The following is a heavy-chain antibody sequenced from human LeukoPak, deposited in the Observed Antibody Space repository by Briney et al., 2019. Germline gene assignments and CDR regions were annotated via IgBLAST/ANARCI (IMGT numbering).Heavy chain of an antibody. V-gene: IGHV4-59*01. J-gene: IGHJ4*02. CDR1: GGSISSYY. CDR2: IYYSGST. Sequence: SETLSLTCTVSGGSISSYYWSWIRQPPGKGLEWIGYIYYSGSTNYNPCLKSRVTISVDTSKNQFSLKLSSVTAADTAVYYCARGPTVTLFDYWGQGTLVTVSS. D-gene: IGHD4-17*01. CDR3: ARGPTVTLFDY.